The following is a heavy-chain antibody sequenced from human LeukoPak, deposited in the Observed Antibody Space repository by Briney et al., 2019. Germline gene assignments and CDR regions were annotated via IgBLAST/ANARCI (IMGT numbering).Heavy chain of an antibody. Sequence: GGSLRLSCAASGFTFSSYTMNWVRQPPGKGLEWVSNIGTSSTTIYYADSVKGRFTISRDNAKNSLYPQMNSLRADDTAVYYCARFAAGGSYYYYMDVWGKGTTVTVSS. CDR3: ARFAAGGSYYYYMDV. D-gene: IGHD6-25*01. CDR2: IGTSSTTI. CDR1: GFTFSSYT. J-gene: IGHJ6*03. V-gene: IGHV3-48*01.